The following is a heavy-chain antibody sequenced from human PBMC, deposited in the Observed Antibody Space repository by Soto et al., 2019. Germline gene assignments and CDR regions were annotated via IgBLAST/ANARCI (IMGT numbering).Heavy chain of an antibody. CDR3: ATSYGSGYRAFDY. CDR1: GDTFNFYS. Sequence: QVQLVQSGAEVKRPGSSVKVSCKACGDTFNFYSINWVRQAPGLGLEWMGRVNPIVSMSNYAQRFQGRVTMTADKSTSPAYMELSGLRSEDTAIYYCATSYGSGYRAFDYWGQGALVTVSS. V-gene: IGHV1-69*04. D-gene: IGHD3-10*01. J-gene: IGHJ4*02. CDR2: VNPIVSMS.